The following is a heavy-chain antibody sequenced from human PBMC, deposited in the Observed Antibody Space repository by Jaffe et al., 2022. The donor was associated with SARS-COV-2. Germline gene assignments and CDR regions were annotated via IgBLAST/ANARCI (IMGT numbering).Heavy chain of an antibody. J-gene: IGHJ4*02. CDR2: MYYSGST. D-gene: IGHD6-19*01. CDR3: ARVASTGWRFDY. V-gene: IGHV4-38-2*02. CDR1: GYSISSGYY. Sequence: QVQLQESGPGLVKPSETLSLTCTVSGYSISSGYYWGWIRQPPGKGLEWIGSMYYSGSTYYNPSLKSRITISVDTSKNQISMKLTSVTAADTAVYYCARVASTGWRFDYWGQGTLVTVSS.